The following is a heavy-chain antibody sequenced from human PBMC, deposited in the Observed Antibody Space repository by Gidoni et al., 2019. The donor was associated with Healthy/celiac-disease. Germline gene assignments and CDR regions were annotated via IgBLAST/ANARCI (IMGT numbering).Heavy chain of an antibody. J-gene: IGHJ4*02. CDR2: INHSGST. CDR3: ARGPTYYYDSSGYYPSFDY. D-gene: IGHD3-22*01. V-gene: IGHV4-34*01. Sequence: QVQLQQWGAGLLKPSETLSLTCAVYGGFFSGYYWSWIRQPPGKGLEWVGEINHSGSTNYNPSLKSRVTISVDTSKNQFSLKLSSVTAADTAVYYCARGPTYYYDSSGYYPSFDYWGQGTLVTVSS. CDR1: GGFFSGYY.